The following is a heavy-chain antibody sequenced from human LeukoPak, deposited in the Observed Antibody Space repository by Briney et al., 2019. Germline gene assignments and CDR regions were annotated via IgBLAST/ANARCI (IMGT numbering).Heavy chain of an antibody. CDR3: ARAFSPFDY. J-gene: IGHJ4*02. Sequence: GGSLRLSCAASGFTFNSYWMTWVRQAPGKGLEWVSVIYSGGSTYYADSVKGRFTISRDNSKNTLYLQMNSLRAEDTAVYYCARAFSPFDYWGQGTLVTVSS. CDR1: GFTFNSYW. V-gene: IGHV3-66*02. D-gene: IGHD3-3*01. CDR2: IYSGGST.